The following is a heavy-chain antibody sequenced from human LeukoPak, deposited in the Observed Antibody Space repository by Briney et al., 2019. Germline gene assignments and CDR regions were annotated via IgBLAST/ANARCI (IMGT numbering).Heavy chain of an antibody. CDR1: GYSISSGYY. D-gene: IGHD3-10*01. CDR3: ARDSNDYYGSGSQPSS. CDR2: IYHSGST. V-gene: IGHV4-38-2*02. Sequence: SETLSLTCTVSGYSISSGYYWGWIRQPPGKGLEWIGSIYHSGSTYYNPSLKSRVTISVDTSKNQFSLKLSSVTAADTAVYYCARDSNDYYGSGSQPSSWGQGTLVTVSS. J-gene: IGHJ4*02.